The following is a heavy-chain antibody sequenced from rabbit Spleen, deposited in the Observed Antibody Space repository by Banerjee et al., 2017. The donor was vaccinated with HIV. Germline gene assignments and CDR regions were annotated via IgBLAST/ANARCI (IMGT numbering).Heavy chain of an antibody. CDR1: GFSFSSGFY. V-gene: IGHV1S40*01. J-gene: IGHJ4*01. CDR2: IYGGSNEHT. Sequence: QSLEESGGDLVKPGASLTLTCTASGFSFSSGFYMCWVRQAPGKGLEWIACIYGGSNEHTYYANWAKGRFTVSKASSTTVTLKMTSLTAADTASYFCARVLKGGGSGDGYEDLWGQGTLVTVS. CDR3: ARVLKGGGSGDGYEDL. D-gene: IGHD6-1*01.